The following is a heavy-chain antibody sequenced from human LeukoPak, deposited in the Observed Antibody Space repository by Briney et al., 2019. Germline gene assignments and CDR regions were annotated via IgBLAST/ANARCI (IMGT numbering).Heavy chain of an antibody. CDR1: GFTFSGYW. V-gene: IGHV3-7*03. D-gene: IGHD3-10*01. J-gene: IGHJ4*02. CDR2: IMEDGSGK. CDR3: VRDGDYYKGEY. Sequence: GGSLRLSCAASGFTFSGYWMGWVRQAPGKGLEWVANIMEDGSGKHYVDSVSGRFTISRDNAKNSLDLQMNSLRAEDTAVYYCVRDGDYYKGEYWGQGTLVTVSS.